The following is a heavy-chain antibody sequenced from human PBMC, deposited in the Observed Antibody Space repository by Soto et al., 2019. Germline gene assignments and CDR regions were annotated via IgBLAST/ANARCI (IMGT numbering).Heavy chain of an antibody. CDR1: GYTFTSYA. V-gene: IGHV1-3*01. Sequence: QVQLVQSGAEVKKPGASVKVSCKASGYTFTSYAMHWVRQAPGQRLEWMGWINAGNGNTKYSQKFQGRVTITRDTAASTAYMELSSLRSEDTAVYYCARAEVAVAGTDFDYWGQGTLVTVSS. CDR2: INAGNGNT. D-gene: IGHD6-19*01. CDR3: ARAEVAVAGTDFDY. J-gene: IGHJ4*02.